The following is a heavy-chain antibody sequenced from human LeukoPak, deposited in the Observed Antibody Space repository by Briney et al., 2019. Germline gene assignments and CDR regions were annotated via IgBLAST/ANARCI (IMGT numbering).Heavy chain of an antibody. J-gene: IGHJ5*02. D-gene: IGHD1-26*01. V-gene: IGHV4-59*01. CDR3: ARGGNYWPQWWFDP. CDR1: GFTFSSYW. Sequence: GSLRLSCAASGFTFSSYWMNWVRQPPGKGLEWIGYIYYTGSTSYNPSLKSRVTMSLDASKNQFSLELNSVTPADTAVYYCARGGNYWPQWWFDPWGRGTLVSVSS. CDR2: IYYTGST.